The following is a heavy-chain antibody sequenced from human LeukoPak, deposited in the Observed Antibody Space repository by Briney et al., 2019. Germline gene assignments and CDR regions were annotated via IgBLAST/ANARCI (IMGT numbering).Heavy chain of an antibody. Sequence: GGSLRLSCAASESSFRNAWLNWVRQAPGKGLEWVGRTKSKTAGGTTDYAAPVKGRFSISRDDSKNTLYLQMNSLKTEDTAVYYCTGVSFDYWGQGSLVTVSS. J-gene: IGHJ4*02. CDR1: ESSFRNAW. V-gene: IGHV3-15*01. CDR3: TGVSFDY. CDR2: TKSKTAGGTT.